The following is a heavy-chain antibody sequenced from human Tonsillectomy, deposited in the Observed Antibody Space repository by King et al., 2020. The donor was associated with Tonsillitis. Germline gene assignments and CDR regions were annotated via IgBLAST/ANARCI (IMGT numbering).Heavy chain of an antibody. V-gene: IGHV3-15*01. CDR1: GFTFSNAW. CDR3: TTEGDLVVVVATRA. D-gene: IGHD2-15*01. Sequence: VQLVESGGGLVKPGGSLRLSCAASGFTFSNAWMSWVRQAPGKGLEWVGRIKSKTDGGTTDYAAPVKGRLTISRDDSKNTLYLQMNSLKTEDTAVYYCTTEGDLVVVVATRAWGQGPLVTVSS. CDR2: IKSKTDGGTT. J-gene: IGHJ5*02.